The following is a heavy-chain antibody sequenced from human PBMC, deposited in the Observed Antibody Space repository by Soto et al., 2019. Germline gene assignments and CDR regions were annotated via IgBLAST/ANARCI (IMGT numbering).Heavy chain of an antibody. V-gene: IGHV1-69*06. Sequence: AVTVSCKACRGTFSRYSISEARPAPAQGLEWMGGIVPNFGAANYAQKFQGRVTISSDKSTSTAYMELCSLRSEDTAVYYCATPNDSGGYHDAFDFWGQGTMVTVSS. D-gene: IGHD3-22*01. CDR1: RGTFSRYS. CDR2: IVPNFGAA. J-gene: IGHJ3*01. CDR3: ATPNDSGGYHDAFDF.